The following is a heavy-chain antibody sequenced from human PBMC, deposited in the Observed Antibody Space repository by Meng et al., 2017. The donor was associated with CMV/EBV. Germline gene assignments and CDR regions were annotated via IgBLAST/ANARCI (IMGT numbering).Heavy chain of an antibody. V-gene: IGHV3-7*01. CDR1: GFTFSSYW. CDR3: ARERTYLRGYSGYDFRYFDY. Sequence: GESLKISCAASGFTFSSYWMSWVRQAPGKGLEWVANIKQDGSEKYYVDSVKGRFTISRDNAKNSLYLQMNSLRAEDTAVYYCARERTYLRGYSGYDFRYFDYWGQGTLVTSPQ. D-gene: IGHD5-12*01. J-gene: IGHJ4*02. CDR2: IKQDGSEK.